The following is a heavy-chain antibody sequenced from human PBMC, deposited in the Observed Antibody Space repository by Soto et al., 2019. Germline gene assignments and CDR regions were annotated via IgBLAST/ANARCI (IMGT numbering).Heavy chain of an antibody. CDR2: IYYSGST. Sequence: SETLSLTCTVSGGSISSSSYYWGWIRQPPGKGLEWIGSIYYSGSTYYNPSLKSRVTISVDTSKNQFSLKLSSVTAADTAVYYCARHSRAYYDFWSGYNNPDYWGQGTLVTVSS. J-gene: IGHJ4*02. V-gene: IGHV4-39*01. CDR3: ARHSRAYYDFWSGYNNPDY. CDR1: GGSISSSSYY. D-gene: IGHD3-3*01.